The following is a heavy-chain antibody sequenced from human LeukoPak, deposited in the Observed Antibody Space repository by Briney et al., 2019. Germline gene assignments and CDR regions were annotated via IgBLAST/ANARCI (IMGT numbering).Heavy chain of an antibody. Sequence: SGGSLRLSCAASGFNFSNYAMTWVRQAPGKGLECVSGISGSGDSTYYADSVKGRFTISRDNSKNTLYLQMNSLRAEDTAVYYCARRRVPFDYWGQGTLVTVSS. CDR3: ARRRVPFDY. CDR2: ISGSGDST. CDR1: GFNFSNYA. J-gene: IGHJ4*02. V-gene: IGHV3-23*01.